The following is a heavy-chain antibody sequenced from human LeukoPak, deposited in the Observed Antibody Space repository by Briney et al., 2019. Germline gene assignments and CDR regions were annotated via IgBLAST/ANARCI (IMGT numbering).Heavy chain of an antibody. CDR1: GYTFTSYY. D-gene: IGHD3-22*01. V-gene: IGHV1-46*01. CDR2: INPSGGST. J-gene: IGHJ5*02. CDR3: ASLFSSGPLGGP. Sequence: GASVKVSCKVSGYTFTSYYMHWVRQAPGQGLEWMGIINPSGGSTSYAQKFQGRVTMTRDTSTSTVYMELSSLRSEDTAVYYCASLFSSGPLGGPWGQGTLVTVSS.